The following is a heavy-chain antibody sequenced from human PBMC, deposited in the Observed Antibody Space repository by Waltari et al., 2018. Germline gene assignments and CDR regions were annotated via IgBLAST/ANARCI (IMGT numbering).Heavy chain of an antibody. J-gene: IGHJ4*02. V-gene: IGHV3-23*01. CDR3: AKDIHLGEYFDY. CDR1: GFTFSSYA. Sequence: EVQLLESGGGLVQPGGSLRLSCAASGFTFSSYAMSWVRQAPGQGLEWVSAISGSGGSTYYADSVKGRFTISRDNSKNTLYLQMNSLRAEDTAVYYCAKDIHLGEYFDYWGQGTLVTVSS. D-gene: IGHD3-10*01. CDR2: ISGSGGST.